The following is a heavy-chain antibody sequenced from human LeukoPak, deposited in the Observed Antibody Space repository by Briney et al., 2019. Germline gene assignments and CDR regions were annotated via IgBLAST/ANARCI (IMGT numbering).Heavy chain of an antibody. D-gene: IGHD6-19*01. Sequence: SETLSLTCAVYGGSFSGYYWSWIRQPPGKGLEWIGEINHSGSTNYNPSLKSRVTISVDTSKNQFSLRLSSVTAADTAVYYCARVPGIAVAGSSYYMDVWGKGTTVTVSS. CDR1: GGSFSGYY. CDR2: INHSGST. CDR3: ARVPGIAVAGSSYYMDV. J-gene: IGHJ6*03. V-gene: IGHV4-34*01.